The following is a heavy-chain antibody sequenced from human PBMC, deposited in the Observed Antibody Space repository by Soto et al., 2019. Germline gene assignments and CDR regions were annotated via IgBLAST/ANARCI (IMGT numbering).Heavy chain of an antibody. Sequence: GGSLRLSCAASGFTFSSYSMNWVRQAPGKGLEWVSYISSSSSTIYYADAVKGLFTISRDNAKNSLYLQMNSMRAEDTAVYYCARDGYCSGGSCYNHAFQHWGQGTLVTVSS. CDR1: GFTFSSYS. V-gene: IGHV3-48*01. D-gene: IGHD2-15*01. J-gene: IGHJ1*01. CDR3: ARDGYCSGGSCYNHAFQH. CDR2: ISSSSSTI.